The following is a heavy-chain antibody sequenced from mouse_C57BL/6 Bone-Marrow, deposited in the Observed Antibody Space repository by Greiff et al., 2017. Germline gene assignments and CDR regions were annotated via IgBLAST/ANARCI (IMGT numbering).Heavy chain of an antibody. V-gene: IGHV1-26*01. CDR2: INPNNGGT. J-gene: IGHJ3*01. Sequence: EVQLQQSGPELVKPGASVKISCKASGYTFTDYYMNWVKQSHGKSLEWIGDINPNNGGTSYNQKFKGKATLTVDKSSSTAYMELRSLTSEDSAVYYCASPTIVTPWGQGTLVTVSA. D-gene: IGHD2-5*01. CDR3: ASPTIVTP. CDR1: GYTFTDYY.